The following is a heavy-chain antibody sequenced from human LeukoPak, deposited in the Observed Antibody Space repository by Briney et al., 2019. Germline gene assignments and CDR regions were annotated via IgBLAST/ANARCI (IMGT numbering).Heavy chain of an antibody. CDR3: ARQYSSGYYYYYYGMDV. CDR1: GGSISSYY. CDR2: IYYSGST. V-gene: IGHV4-59*08. D-gene: IGHD3-22*01. Sequence: PSETLSLTCTVSGGSISSYYWSWIRQPPGKGLEWIGYIYYSGSTNYNPSLKSRVTISVDTSKNQFSLKLSSVTAADTAVYYCARQYSSGYYYYYYGMDVWGQGTTVTVSS. J-gene: IGHJ6*02.